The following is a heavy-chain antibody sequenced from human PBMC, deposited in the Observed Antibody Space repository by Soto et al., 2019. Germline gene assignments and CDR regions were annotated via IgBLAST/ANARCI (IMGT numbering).Heavy chain of an antibody. Sequence: GGSLRLSCAASGFTFSSYAMSWVRQAPGKGLEWVSAISGSGGSTYYADSVKGRFTISRDNSKNTLYLQMNSLRAEDTAVYYYAKVLSSRTPTRGYYLDYWGQGTLVTVSS. V-gene: IGHV3-23*01. CDR3: AKVLSSRTPTRGYYLDY. D-gene: IGHD3-22*01. CDR2: ISGSGGST. J-gene: IGHJ4*02. CDR1: GFTFSSYA.